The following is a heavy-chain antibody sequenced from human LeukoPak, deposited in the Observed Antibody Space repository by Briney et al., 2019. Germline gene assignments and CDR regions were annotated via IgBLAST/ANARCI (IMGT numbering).Heavy chain of an antibody. J-gene: IGHJ5*02. Sequence: SETLSLTCTVSGGSISSSSYYWGWIRQPPGKGLEWIGSIYYSGSTYYNPSLKSRVTISVDTSKNQFSLKLSSVTAADTAVYYCARGITIFGVGDNWFDPWGQGTLVTVSS. CDR3: ARGITIFGVGDNWFDP. V-gene: IGHV4-39*01. D-gene: IGHD3-3*01. CDR2: IYYSGST. CDR1: GGSISSSSYY.